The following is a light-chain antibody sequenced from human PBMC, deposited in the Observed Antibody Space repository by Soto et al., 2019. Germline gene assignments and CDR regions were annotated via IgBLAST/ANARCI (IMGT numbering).Light chain of an antibody. J-gene: IGLJ2*01. CDR3: QVWDRSGDHVI. V-gene: IGLV3-21*04. CDR2: YDS. CDR1: DIGGKS. Sequence: SYELTQPPSVSVAPGKTARITCGGDDIGGKSVHWYQQRPGQAPVVVIYYDSDRPSGIPERFSGSNSGNTATLTISRVEAGDEADYYCQVWDRSGDHVIFGGGTKVTVL.